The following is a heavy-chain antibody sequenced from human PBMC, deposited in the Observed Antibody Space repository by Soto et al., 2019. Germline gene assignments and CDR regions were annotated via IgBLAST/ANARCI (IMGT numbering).Heavy chain of an antibody. J-gene: IGHJ5*01. D-gene: IGHD2-2*01. V-gene: IGHV3-30*18. CDR1: GFTFSSYG. CDR2: ISHDGNQK. Sequence: GGSLRLSCAASGFTFSSYGMHWVRQTPDKGLEWVAVISHDGNQKYYADFAKGRFTISRDNARNTLHLQMNSLRPEDTAFFYCVKATLPTAIKFGVDSWGQVTLVTVSS. CDR3: VKATLPTAIKFGVDS.